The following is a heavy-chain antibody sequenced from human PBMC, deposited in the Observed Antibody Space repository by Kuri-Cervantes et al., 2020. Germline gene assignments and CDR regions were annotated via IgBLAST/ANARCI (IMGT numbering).Heavy chain of an antibody. CDR2: IYCCGST. Sequence: GESLKISCAASGFTVSSNYMSWVRQAPGKGLEWVSVIYCCGSTYYADSVKGRFTISRDNAKNSLYLQMNSLRAEDTAVYYCAREGDIAVAGTFYWGQGTLVTVS. V-gene: IGHV3-66*03. J-gene: IGHJ4*02. CDR3: AREGDIAVAGTFY. CDR1: GFTVSSNY. D-gene: IGHD6-19*01.